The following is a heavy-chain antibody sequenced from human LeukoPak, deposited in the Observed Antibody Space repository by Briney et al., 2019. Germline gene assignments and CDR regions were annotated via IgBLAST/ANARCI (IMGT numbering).Heavy chain of an antibody. D-gene: IGHD1-26*01. CDR1: GGSMSSYY. CDR2: IYYSGST. J-gene: IGHJ3*02. V-gene: IGHV4-59*01. CDR3: ARGPVGGATYYDGDAFDI. Sequence: SETLSLTCTVSGGSMSSYYWSWIRQSPGKGLEWIGYIYYSGSTNYNPSLKSRVTISVDTSRNQFSLKLSSVTAVDTAVYYCARGPVGGATYYDGDAFDIWGQGTMVTVSS.